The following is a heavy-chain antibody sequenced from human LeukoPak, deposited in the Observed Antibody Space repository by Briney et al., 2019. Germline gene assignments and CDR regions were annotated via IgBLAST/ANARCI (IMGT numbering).Heavy chain of an antibody. CDR1: GGSISSDSYY. Sequence: PSETPSLTCTVSGGSISSDSYYWSWIRQPAGKGLEWIGRIYTSGSTNYNPSLKSRVTISVDTSKNQFSLKLSSVTAAHTAVYYCAREQGDAFDIWGQGTMVTVSS. V-gene: IGHV4-61*02. CDR3: AREQGDAFDI. J-gene: IGHJ3*02. CDR2: IYTSGST.